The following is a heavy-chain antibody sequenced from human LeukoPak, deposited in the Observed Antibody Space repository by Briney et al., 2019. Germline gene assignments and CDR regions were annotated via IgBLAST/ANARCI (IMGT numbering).Heavy chain of an antibody. Sequence: SETLSLTCTVSGYSISSGYYWGWIRQPPGKGLEWIATIHHSGSTYYNPALKSRVTISVDPSNNQFSLKLSSVTAADTAVYYCASFYCSGGSCYQYFSYYMDVWGKGTTVTISS. J-gene: IGHJ6*03. V-gene: IGHV4-38-2*02. CDR3: ASFYCSGGSCYQYFSYYMDV. CDR2: IHHSGST. D-gene: IGHD2-15*01. CDR1: GYSISSGYY.